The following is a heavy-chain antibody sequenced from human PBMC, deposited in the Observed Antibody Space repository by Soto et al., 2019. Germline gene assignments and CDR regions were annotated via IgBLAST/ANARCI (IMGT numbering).Heavy chain of an antibody. J-gene: IGHJ4*02. Sequence: XSVKVSFQATVYIFTCYYMHWVRQAPGQGLEWMGWINPNSGGTNYAQKFQGWVTMTRDTSISTAYMELSRLTSDDTAVYYCATSRASIAVAGETEYYFDYWGQGTLVTVSS. D-gene: IGHD6-19*01. CDR1: VYIFTCYY. CDR3: ATSRASIAVAGETEYYFDY. V-gene: IGHV1-2*04. CDR2: INPNSGGT.